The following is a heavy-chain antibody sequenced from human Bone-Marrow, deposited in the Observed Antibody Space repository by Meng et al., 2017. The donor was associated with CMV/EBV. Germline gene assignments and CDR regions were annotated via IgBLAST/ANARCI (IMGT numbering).Heavy chain of an antibody. D-gene: IGHD4-17*01. CDR1: GFTFSSYA. CDR3: ANLVLLPRIKNDYDFDY. Sequence: GESLKISCAASGFTFSSYAMSWVRQAPGKGLEWVSGISDSGDGTYYADSVKGRFAISRDNSKSTLSLQMNSLRAEDTAVYYCANLVLLPRIKNDYDFDYWGQGTLVTSPQ. V-gene: IGHV3-23*01. CDR2: ISDSGDGT. J-gene: IGHJ4*02.